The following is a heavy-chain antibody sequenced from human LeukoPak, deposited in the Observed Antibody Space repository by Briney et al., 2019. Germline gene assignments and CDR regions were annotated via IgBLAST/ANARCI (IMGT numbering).Heavy chain of an antibody. J-gene: IGHJ4*02. CDR1: GYTFTSYG. Sequence: GASVKVSCKASGYTFTSYGISWVRQAPGQGLEWMGWISAYNGNTNYAQKLQGRVTMTTDTSTSTACMELRSLRSDDTAVYYCARTPKDYYGSGSYYGDYWGQGTLVTVSS. V-gene: IGHV1-18*01. CDR2: ISAYNGNT. D-gene: IGHD3-10*01. CDR3: ARTPKDYYGSGSYYGDY.